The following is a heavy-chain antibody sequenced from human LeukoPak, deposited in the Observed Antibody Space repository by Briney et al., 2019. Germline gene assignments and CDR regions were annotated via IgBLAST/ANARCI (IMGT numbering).Heavy chain of an antibody. V-gene: IGHV3-21*01. D-gene: IGHD1-1*01. CDR2: ISSSSIYI. Sequence: GGSLRLSCAASGFTFSTYSMNWVRQAPGRGLEWVSSISSSSIYIHYADSVKGRFTVSRDNAKNSLYLQMNSLRAEDTAVYYCARDQATYLTTTEYKWFDPWGQGTLVTVSS. CDR3: ARDQATYLTTTEYKWFDP. J-gene: IGHJ5*02. CDR1: GFTFSTYS.